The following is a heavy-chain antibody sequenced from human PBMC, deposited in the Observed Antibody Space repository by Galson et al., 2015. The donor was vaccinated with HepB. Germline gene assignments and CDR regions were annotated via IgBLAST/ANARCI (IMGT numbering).Heavy chain of an antibody. D-gene: IGHD7-27*01. CDR1: GFSVSGNY. V-gene: IGHV3-53*01. CDR3: AQLGMGY. Sequence: SLRLSCAASGFSVSGNYMNWVRQAPGKGLEWVSVISSGGSTSYADSVKGRFTISRDISKNRLYLQMDSLRADDTAVYYCAQLGMGYWGQGTLVTVSS. J-gene: IGHJ4*02. CDR2: ISSGGST.